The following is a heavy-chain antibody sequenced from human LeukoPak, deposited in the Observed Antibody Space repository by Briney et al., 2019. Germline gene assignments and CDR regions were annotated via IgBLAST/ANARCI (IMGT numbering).Heavy chain of an antibody. Sequence: SQTPSLTCPVSGGSISSGGYYWSWIRQHPGKGLEWIGYIYYSGSTYYNPSLKSRVTISVDTSKNQFSLKLSSVTAADTAVYYCARLHDSSGYYYPDYWGQGTLVTVSS. CDR3: ARLHDSSGYYYPDY. V-gene: IGHV4-31*03. CDR2: IYYSGST. CDR1: GGSISSGGYY. D-gene: IGHD3-22*01. J-gene: IGHJ4*02.